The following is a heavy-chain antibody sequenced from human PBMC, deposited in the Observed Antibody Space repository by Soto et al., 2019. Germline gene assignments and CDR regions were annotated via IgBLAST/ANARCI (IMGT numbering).Heavy chain of an antibody. CDR1: GGSFSGYY. Sequence: SLTCAVYGGSFSGYYWSWIRQPPGKGLEWIGEINHSGSTNYNPSLKSRVTISVDTSKNQFSLKLSSVTAADTAVYYCARGRDGPYYFDYWGQGTLVTVSS. CDR3: ARGRDGPYYFDY. J-gene: IGHJ4*02. V-gene: IGHV4-34*01. CDR2: INHSGST.